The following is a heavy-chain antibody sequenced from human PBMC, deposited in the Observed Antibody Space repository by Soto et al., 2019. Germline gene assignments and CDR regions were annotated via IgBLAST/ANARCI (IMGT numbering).Heavy chain of an antibody. D-gene: IGHD3-3*01. V-gene: IGHV4-34*01. J-gene: IGHJ4*02. CDR2: INHSGST. Sequence: SETLSLTCAVYGGSFSGYYWSWIRQPPGKGLEWIGEINHSGSTNYNPSLKSRVTISVDTSKNQFSLKLSSVTAADTAVYYRARGRKGEEWLLNFDYWGQGTLVTVSS. CDR1: GGSFSGYY. CDR3: ARGRKGEEWLLNFDY.